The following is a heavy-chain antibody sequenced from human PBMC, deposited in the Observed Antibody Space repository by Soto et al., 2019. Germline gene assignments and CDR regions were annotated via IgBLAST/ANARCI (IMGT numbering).Heavy chain of an antibody. V-gene: IGHV1-69*01. CDR1: GGTFSSYA. Sequence: QVQLVQSGAEVKKPGSSVKVSCKASGGTFSSYAISWVRQAPGQGLEWMGGIIPISGTATYAQKFQGRCTITADESTRTAYMELGSLRSEDTAVYYCARGRAAEEGLLYEFDYWGQGTLVTVSS. CDR3: ARGRAAEEGLLYEFDY. D-gene: IGHD3-3*01. CDR2: IIPISGTA. J-gene: IGHJ4*02.